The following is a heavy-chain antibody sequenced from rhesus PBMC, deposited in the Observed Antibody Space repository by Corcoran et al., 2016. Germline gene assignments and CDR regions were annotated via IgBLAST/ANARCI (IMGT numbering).Heavy chain of an antibody. V-gene: IGHV4-173*01. D-gene: IGHD3-16*01. CDR2: IAGSGGST. CDR1: GGPISSNY. CDR3: ARASGGSYYLDAFDF. J-gene: IGHJ3*01. Sequence: QLQLQESGPGLVKPSETLSLTCAVSGGPISSNYWSWTRQPPGKGLEWIGRIAGSGGSTDYNPSLKSRVTISADTSKNQFSLKLSSVTAADTAVYYCARASGGSYYLDAFDFWGQGLRVTVSS.